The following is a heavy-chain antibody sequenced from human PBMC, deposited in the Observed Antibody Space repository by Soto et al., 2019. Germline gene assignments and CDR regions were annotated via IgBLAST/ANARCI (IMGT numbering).Heavy chain of an antibody. J-gene: IGHJ4*02. V-gene: IGHV3-74*01. D-gene: IGHD3-22*01. CDR2: IKSDGSGT. CDR3: ARGDGDYYDGNGYLGRH. CDR1: GFTFSSYW. Sequence: EVQLVESGGGLVQPGGSLTLSCAASGFTFSSYWMHWVRQAPGKGLVWVARIKSDGSGTIYADSVKARLTISRDNARNTLYLQMNSLRAEDTAVYFCARGDGDYYDGNGYLGRHWGQGTLVTVSS.